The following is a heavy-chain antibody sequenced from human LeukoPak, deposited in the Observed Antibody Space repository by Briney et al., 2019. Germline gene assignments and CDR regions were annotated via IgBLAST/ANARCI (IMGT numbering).Heavy chain of an antibody. V-gene: IGHV4-61*01. CDR3: ASRLGYSSGYWFDP. J-gene: IGHJ5*02. Sequence: PSETLSLTRTVSGGSVSSGSYYWSWIRQPPGKGLEWIGYIYYSGSTNYNPSLKSRVTISVDTSKNQFSLKLSSVTAADTAVYYCASRLGYSSGYWFDPWGQGTLVTVSS. CDR1: GGSVSSGSYY. D-gene: IGHD6-19*01. CDR2: IYYSGST.